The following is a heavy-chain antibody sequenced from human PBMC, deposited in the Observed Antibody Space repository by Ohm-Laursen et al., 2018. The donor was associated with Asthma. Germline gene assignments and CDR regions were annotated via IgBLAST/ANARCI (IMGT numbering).Heavy chain of an antibody. CDR2: ISSDGSHK. J-gene: IGHJ4*02. D-gene: IGHD6-19*01. CDR3: ARVGSGWVYYFDY. V-gene: IGHV3-30*03. Sequence: SSLRLSCAASGFTFSIYGIHWVRQAPGKGLEWVAVISSDGSHKYYADSVKGRFTISRDNSKNTLYLQMNSLRAEDTAVYYCARVGSGWVYYFDYWGQGTLVTVSS. CDR1: GFTFSIYG.